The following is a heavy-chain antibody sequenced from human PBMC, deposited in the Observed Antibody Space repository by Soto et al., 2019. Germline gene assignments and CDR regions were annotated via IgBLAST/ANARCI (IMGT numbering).Heavy chain of an antibody. D-gene: IGHD3-22*01. V-gene: IGHV3-43*01. Sequence: GGSLRLSCAASGFTFDDYTMHWVRQAPGKGLEWVSLISWDGGSTYYADSVKGRFTISRDNSKNSLYLQMNSLRTEDTALYYCAKDKSEGDSSGSIDYWGQGTLVTVSS. CDR2: ISWDGGST. J-gene: IGHJ4*02. CDR3: AKDKSEGDSSGSIDY. CDR1: GFTFDDYT.